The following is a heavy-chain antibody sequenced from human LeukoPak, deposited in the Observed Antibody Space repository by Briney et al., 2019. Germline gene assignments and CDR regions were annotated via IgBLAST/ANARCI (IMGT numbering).Heavy chain of an antibody. J-gene: IGHJ4*02. CDR2: IYHSGST. Sequence: SETLSLTCTVSGGSISSGGYYWSWIRQPPGKGLEWIGYIYHSGSTYYNPSLKSRVTISVDRSKNQFSLKLSSVTAADTAVYYCARGPHLAASSKGYWGQGTLVTVSS. CDR3: ARGPHLAASSKGY. D-gene: IGHD6-6*01. V-gene: IGHV4-30-2*01. CDR1: GGSISSGGYY.